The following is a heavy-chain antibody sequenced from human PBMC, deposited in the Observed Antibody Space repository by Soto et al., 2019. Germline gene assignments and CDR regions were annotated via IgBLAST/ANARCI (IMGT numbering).Heavy chain of an antibody. CDR3: ARSESSPYYSYGMDV. CDR1: GGTFSSYA. CDR2: IIPIFGTA. D-gene: IGHD6-6*01. V-gene: IGHV1-69*13. J-gene: IGHJ6*02. Sequence: SVKVSCKASGGTFSSYAISWVRRAPGQGLEWMGGIIPIFGTANYAQKFQGRVTITADESTSTAYMELSSLRSEDTAVYYCARSESSPYYSYGMDVWGQGPTVTVSS.